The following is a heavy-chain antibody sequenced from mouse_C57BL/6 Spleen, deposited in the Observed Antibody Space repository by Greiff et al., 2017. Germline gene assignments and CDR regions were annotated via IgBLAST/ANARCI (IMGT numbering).Heavy chain of an antibody. CDR1: GYTFTSYW. CDR2: IYPGSGST. D-gene: IGHD2-4*01. Sequence: QVQLQQPGAELVKPGASVKMSCKASGYTFTSYWITWVKQRPGQGLEWIGDIYPGSGSTNYNEKFKSKATLTVDTSSSTAYMQISSLTSENSTVYYCARRDYAEAWFAYWGQGTLVTVSA. V-gene: IGHV1-55*01. J-gene: IGHJ3*01. CDR3: ARRDYAEAWFAY.